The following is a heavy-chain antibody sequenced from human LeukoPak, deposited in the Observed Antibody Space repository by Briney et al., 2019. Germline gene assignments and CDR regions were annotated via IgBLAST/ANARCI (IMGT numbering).Heavy chain of an antibody. Sequence: GGSLRLSCAASGFTFSSYSMNWVRQAPGKGLEWVSSISSSSAYIYHADSVKGRFTISRDNAKNSLYLQMNSLRAEDTAVYYCARSGDIVVVPAAGFDYWGQGTLVTVSS. J-gene: IGHJ4*02. CDR3: ARSGDIVVVPAAGFDY. CDR2: ISSSSAYI. CDR1: GFTFSSYS. D-gene: IGHD2-2*01. V-gene: IGHV3-21*06.